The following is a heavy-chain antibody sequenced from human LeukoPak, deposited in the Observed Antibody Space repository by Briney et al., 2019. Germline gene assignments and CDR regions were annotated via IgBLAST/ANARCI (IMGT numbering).Heavy chain of an antibody. CDR1: GYTFTGYY. V-gene: IGHV1-2*02. CDR2: INPNSGGT. D-gene: IGHD2-2*01. CDR3: ARPYCSSTSCLNWFDP. Sequence: ASVKVSCKASGYTFTGYYMHWVRQARGQGLEWMGWINPNSGGTNYAQKFQGRVTMTRDTSISTAYMELSRLRSDDTAVYYCARPYCSSTSCLNWFDPWGQGTLVTVSS. J-gene: IGHJ5*02.